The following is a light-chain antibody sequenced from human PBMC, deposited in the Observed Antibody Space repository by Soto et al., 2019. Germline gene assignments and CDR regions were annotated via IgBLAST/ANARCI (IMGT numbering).Light chain of an antibody. Sequence: EIVMTQSPATLSVSPGERAALSCRASQSVTSNLAWYQQKPGQAPRLLIYGASTRATGIPARFSGSGSGTEFTLTISSLQSGDFAVYYCQQYNIWPLTFGGGTKVEIK. CDR1: QSVTSN. J-gene: IGKJ4*01. CDR2: GAS. CDR3: QQYNIWPLT. V-gene: IGKV3-15*01.